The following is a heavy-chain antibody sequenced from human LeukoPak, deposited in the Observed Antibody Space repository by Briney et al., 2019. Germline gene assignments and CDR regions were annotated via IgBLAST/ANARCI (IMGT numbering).Heavy chain of an antibody. CDR3: ARGHLQLWLDGPCFDY. CDR1: GFTFSSYA. J-gene: IGHJ4*02. Sequence: GGSLRLSCAVSGFTFSSYAMSWVRQAPGKGLEWVAVISYDGSNKYYADSVKGRFTISRDNSKNTLYLQMNSLRAEDTAVYYCARGHLQLWLDGPCFDYWGQGTLVTVSS. CDR2: ISYDGSNK. V-gene: IGHV3-30-3*01. D-gene: IGHD5-18*01.